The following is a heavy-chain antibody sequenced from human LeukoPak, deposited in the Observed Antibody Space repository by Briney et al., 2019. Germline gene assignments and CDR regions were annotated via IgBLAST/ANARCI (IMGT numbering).Heavy chain of an antibody. J-gene: IGHJ4*02. D-gene: IGHD1-1*01. V-gene: IGHV3-33*01. Sequence: PGRSLRLSCAASGFTFSSYGMHWVRQAPGKGLEWVAVIWYDGSNKYYADSVRGRFTISRDNSKNTLYLQMNSLRAEDTAVYYCARDPQMQLPDDYWGQGTLVTVSS. CDR1: GFTFSSYG. CDR3: ARDPQMQLPDDY. CDR2: IWYDGSNK.